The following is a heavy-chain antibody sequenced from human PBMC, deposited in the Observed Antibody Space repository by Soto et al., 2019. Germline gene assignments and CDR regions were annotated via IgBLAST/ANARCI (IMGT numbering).Heavy chain of an antibody. D-gene: IGHD2-15*01. J-gene: IGHJ5*01. CDR3: ARGRYCLTGRCFPNWFDS. V-gene: IGHV4-30-4*01. CDR1: GDSIYTVDYF. Sequence: SETLSLTCSVSGDSIYTVDYFWAWIRQPPGQALEYMGYIYKSTTTYYNPSFESRVATSLDTSKSQFSLTVTSVTAADTAVYFCARGRYCLTGRCFPNWFDSWGQGTLVTVSS. CDR2: IYKSTTT.